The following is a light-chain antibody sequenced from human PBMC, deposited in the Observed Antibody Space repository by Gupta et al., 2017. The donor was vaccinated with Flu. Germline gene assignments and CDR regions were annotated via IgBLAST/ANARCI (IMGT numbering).Light chain of an antibody. J-gene: IGKJ5*01. CDR1: QSVSSSY. CDR3: QQYGSSPPIT. CDR2: GAS. Sequence: EIVLTQSPGTLSLSPGERATLSCRASQSVSSSYFAWYQQKPGQAPRLLIYGASSRATGIPDRFSGSGSGTDSTLTISRLEPEDFAVYYCQQYGSSPPITFGQGTRLEIK. V-gene: IGKV3-20*01.